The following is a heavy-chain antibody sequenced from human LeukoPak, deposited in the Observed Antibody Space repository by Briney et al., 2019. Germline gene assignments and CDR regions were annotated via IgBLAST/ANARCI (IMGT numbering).Heavy chain of an antibody. CDR3: ARASRPGGDSSGYDFDQ. J-gene: IGHJ4*02. V-gene: IGHV4-38-2*02. CDR1: GYSISSGYY. D-gene: IGHD3-22*01. Sequence: SETLSLTCTVSGYSISSGYYWGWIRQPPGKGLEWIGSIYHSGSTYYNPSLKSRVTISVDTSKNQFSLKLSSVTAADTALYYCARASRPGGDSSGYDFDQWGQGTLVTVSS. CDR2: IYHSGST.